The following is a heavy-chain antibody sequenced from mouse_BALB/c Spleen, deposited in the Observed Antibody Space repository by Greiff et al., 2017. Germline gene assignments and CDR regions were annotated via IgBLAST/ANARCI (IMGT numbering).Heavy chain of an antibody. D-gene: IGHD3-3*01. V-gene: IGHV5-9-4*01. CDR3: AREGTRAMDY. Sequence: EVQGVESGGGLVKPGGSLKLSCAASGFTFSSYAMSWVRQSPEKRLEWVAEISSGGSYTYYPDTVTGRFTISRDNAKNTLYLEMSSLRSEDTAMYYCAREGTRAMDYWGQGTSVTVSS. J-gene: IGHJ4*01. CDR2: ISSGGSYT. CDR1: GFTFSSYA.